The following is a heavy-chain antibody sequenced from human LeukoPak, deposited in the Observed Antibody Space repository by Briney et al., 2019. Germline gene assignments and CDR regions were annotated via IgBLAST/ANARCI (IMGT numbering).Heavy chain of an antibody. D-gene: IGHD3-3*01. V-gene: IGHV1-18*01. J-gene: IGHJ4*02. Sequence: GASVKVSCKASGYSFTSYGISWVRQAPGQGLEWMGWISSYNGNTNYAKTVQGRVTMTTDTSTSNAYIELVSRTSDDTAVHYCAIDLDFWSGPAGIWGQGTLVTVSS. CDR1: GYSFTSYG. CDR3: AIDLDFWSGPAGI. CDR2: ISSYNGNT.